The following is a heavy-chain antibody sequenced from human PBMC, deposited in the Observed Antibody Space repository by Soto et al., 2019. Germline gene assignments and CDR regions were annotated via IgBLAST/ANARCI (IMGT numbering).Heavy chain of an antibody. CDR2: IYPGDSDT. Sequence: GESLKISCKGSGYSFTSYWIGWVRQMPGKGLEWMGIIYPGDSDTRYSPSFQGQVTISADKSISTAYLQWSSLKASDTAMYYCASRITMVRGVTDAFDIWGQGTMVTVSS. CDR3: ASRITMVRGVTDAFDI. J-gene: IGHJ3*02. CDR1: GYSFTSYW. D-gene: IGHD3-10*01. V-gene: IGHV5-51*01.